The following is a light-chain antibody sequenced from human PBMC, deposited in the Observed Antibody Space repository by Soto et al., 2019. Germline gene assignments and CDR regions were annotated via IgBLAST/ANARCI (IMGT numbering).Light chain of an antibody. J-gene: IGKJ4*01. CDR3: QQLSTYPST. V-gene: IGKV1-8*01. Sequence: AIRMTQSPSSLSASTGDRVTITCRASQGISSYLAWYQQKPGKAPKLLIYAASTLQSGVPSRFSGSGSGTDFTLTISCLQAEDFATYYCQQLSTYPSTFGGGTKVDI. CDR2: AAS. CDR1: QGISSY.